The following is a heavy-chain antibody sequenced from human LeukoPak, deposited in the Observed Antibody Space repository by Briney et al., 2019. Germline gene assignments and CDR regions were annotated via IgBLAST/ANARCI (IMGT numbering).Heavy chain of an antibody. CDR1: GYTFTSYD. V-gene: IGHV1-8*03. CDR2: MNPNSGNT. CDR3: ARSGSGSYRYYYYYYMDV. J-gene: IGHJ6*03. Sequence: ASVKVSCKASGYTFTSYDINWVRQATGQGLEWMGWMNPNSGNTGYAQKFQGRVTITRNTSISTAYMELSSLRSEDTAVYYCARSGSGSYRYYYYYYMDVWGKGTTVTISS. D-gene: IGHD3-10*01.